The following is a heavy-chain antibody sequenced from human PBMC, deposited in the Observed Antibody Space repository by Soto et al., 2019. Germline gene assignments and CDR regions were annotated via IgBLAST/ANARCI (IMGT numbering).Heavy chain of an antibody. CDR2: IIPIFGTA. Sequence: QVQLVQSGAEVKKPGSSVKVSCKASGGTFSSYAISWVRQAPGQWLEWMGGIIPIFGTANYAQKFQGRVTITADKSTSTAYMELSSLRSEDTAVYYCARVMLIGYCYGYMDYWGQGTLVTVSS. CDR1: GGTFSSYA. D-gene: IGHD5-18*01. CDR3: ARVMLIGYCYGYMDY. J-gene: IGHJ4*02. V-gene: IGHV1-69*06.